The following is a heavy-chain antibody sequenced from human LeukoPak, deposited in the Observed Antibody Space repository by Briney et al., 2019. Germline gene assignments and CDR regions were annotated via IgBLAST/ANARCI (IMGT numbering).Heavy chain of an antibody. J-gene: IGHJ3*02. V-gene: IGHV1-69*05. CDR3: ATSEVVTAPGAFDI. CDR2: IIPIFGTA. CDR1: GGTFSSYA. D-gene: IGHD2-21*02. Sequence: ASVKVSCKASGGTFSSYAISWVRQAPGQGLEWMGGIIPIFGTANYAQKFQGRVTMTRDTSISTAYMELSRLRSDDTAVYYCATSEVVTAPGAFDIWGQGTMVTVSS.